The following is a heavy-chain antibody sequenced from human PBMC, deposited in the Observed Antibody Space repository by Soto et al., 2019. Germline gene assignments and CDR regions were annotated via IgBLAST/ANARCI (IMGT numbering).Heavy chain of an antibody. J-gene: IGHJ4*02. CDR3: ARGPQRFSDDY. CDR2: ITHSGST. Sequence: PSETLSLTCAVYGGSFSGYYWRWIRQPPGKGLAWIGEITHSGSTNYNPSLKSRVTISVDTSKKQFSLNLSSVTAADTAVYYCARGPQRFSDDYWGQGTLVTVSS. V-gene: IGHV4-34*01. CDR1: GGSFSGYY. D-gene: IGHD3-3*01.